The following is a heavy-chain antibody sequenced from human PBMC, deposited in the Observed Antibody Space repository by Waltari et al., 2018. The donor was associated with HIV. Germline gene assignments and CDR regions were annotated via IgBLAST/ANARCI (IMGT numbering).Heavy chain of an antibody. V-gene: IGHV7-4-1*02. CDR1: GYTFNTYA. CDR2: VNTNTGKT. Sequence: QGQLVQSGSEWKNHGASVKVACKDSGYTFNTYAINGIRQAPGQGLEWMGWVNTNTGKTTDAQGFTGRFVFSLDTSVSTTYLQISSLKAEDTAVYYCARGPSPRGTSRWFYFDYWGQGTLVTVSS. D-gene: IGHD6-19*01. CDR3: ARGPSPRGTSRWFYFDY. J-gene: IGHJ4*02.